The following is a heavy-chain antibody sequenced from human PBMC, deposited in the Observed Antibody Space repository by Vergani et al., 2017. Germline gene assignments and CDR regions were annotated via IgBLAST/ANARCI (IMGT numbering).Heavy chain of an antibody. J-gene: IGHJ4*02. V-gene: IGHV5-51*01. CDR2: IHPADSGT. CDR1: GYSFTNYW. CDR3: SRLYGRDSSGSKFFDY. D-gene: IGHD3-22*01. Sequence: EVQLVQSGAEVKKPGESLNISCQISGYSFTNYWIGWVRQMPGKGLGWMGIIHPADSGTRYSPSFQGQVTISVDKSISTAYLQRSSLRASDSAMYYCSRLYGRDSSGSKFFDYWGQGTLVTVSS.